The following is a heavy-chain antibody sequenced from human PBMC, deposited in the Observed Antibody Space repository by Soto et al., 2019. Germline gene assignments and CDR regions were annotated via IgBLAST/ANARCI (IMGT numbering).Heavy chain of an antibody. D-gene: IGHD3-16*02. CDR3: ARVGWAGDYVRGSYRNYFDY. CDR1: GYTFTSYG. V-gene: IGHV1-18*01. Sequence: ASVKVSCKASGYTFTSYGISWVRQAPGQGLEWMGWISAYNGNTNYAQKLQGRVTMTTDTSTSTAYMELRSLRSDDTAVYYCARVGWAGDYVRGSYRNYFDYWGQGTLVTVSS. CDR2: ISAYNGNT. J-gene: IGHJ4*02.